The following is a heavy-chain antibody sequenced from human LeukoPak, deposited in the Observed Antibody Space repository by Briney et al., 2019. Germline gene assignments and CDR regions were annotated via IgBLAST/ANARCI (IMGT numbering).Heavy chain of an antibody. D-gene: IGHD4-17*01. J-gene: IGHJ4*02. CDR2: ITSSSTTM. CDR1: GCTFGTYS. CDR3: ARIMTTMTTVEY. Sequence: PGGSLRLSWAASGCTFGTYSMNWVRRAPGRGREWISYITSSSTTMYYANSVNGRFPISRDHPKNLLYLQMNSLRAEDTAVYYCARIMTTMTTVEYWGQGTPVTVSS. V-gene: IGHV3-48*01.